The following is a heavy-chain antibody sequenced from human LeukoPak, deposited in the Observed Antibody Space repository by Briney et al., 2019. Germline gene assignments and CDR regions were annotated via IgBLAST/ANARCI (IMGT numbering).Heavy chain of an antibody. Sequence: ASVKVSCKASGYTFSSYDINWVRQATGQGLEWMGWMNPNSGNTGYAQKFQGRVTMTRNTSISTAYMELSSLRSEDTAVYYCAREEVVVVAATLFGIDYWGQGTLVTVSS. J-gene: IGHJ4*02. CDR2: MNPNSGNT. CDR1: GYTFSSYD. CDR3: AREEVVVVAATLFGIDY. V-gene: IGHV1-8*01. D-gene: IGHD2-15*01.